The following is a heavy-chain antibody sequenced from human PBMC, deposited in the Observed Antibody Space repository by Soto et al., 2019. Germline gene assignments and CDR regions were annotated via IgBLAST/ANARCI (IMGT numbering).Heavy chain of an antibody. J-gene: IGHJ4*02. V-gene: IGHV2-5*02. CDR3: ASSSGYRIFDC. CDR1: GFSLTTSGVG. Sequence: QITLKESGPTLVKPTQTLTLTCTFSGFSLTTSGVGVGWIRQPAGKALEWLALIFWDDDKRYSPSLKSRLTITKDTSKNQVVLTMTNMDPVDTATYYCASSSGYRIFDCWGQGTLVTVSS. D-gene: IGHD3-22*01. CDR2: IFWDDDK.